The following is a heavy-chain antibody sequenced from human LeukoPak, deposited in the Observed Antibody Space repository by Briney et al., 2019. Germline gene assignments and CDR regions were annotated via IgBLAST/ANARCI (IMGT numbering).Heavy chain of an antibody. D-gene: IGHD1-26*01. J-gene: IGHJ4*02. CDR1: GGSISSYY. V-gene: IGHV4-59*07. CDR2: FSYTGST. Sequence: SDTLSLTCTVSGGSISSYYWSWIRQPPGKGLEWIGHFSYTGSTHYNPSLKSRVTISVDTSKNQFSLKLSPVTAADTAVYYRASISGSYFKPFDYWGQGTLVTVSS. CDR3: ASISGSYFKPFDY.